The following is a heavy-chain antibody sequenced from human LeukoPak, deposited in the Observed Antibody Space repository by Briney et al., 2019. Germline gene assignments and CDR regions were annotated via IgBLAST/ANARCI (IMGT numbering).Heavy chain of an antibody. V-gene: IGHV4-59*08. CDR2: IYYSGIT. CDR1: GGSISSYY. CDR3: ARHWRDGYNQALFDY. Sequence: SETLSLTCTVSGGSISSYYWSWIRQPPGKGLEWIGYIYYSGITNYNPSLKSRVTISVDTSKHQFSLKLSSVTAADTAVYYCARHWRDGYNQALFDYWGQGTLVTVSS. D-gene: IGHD5-24*01. J-gene: IGHJ4*02.